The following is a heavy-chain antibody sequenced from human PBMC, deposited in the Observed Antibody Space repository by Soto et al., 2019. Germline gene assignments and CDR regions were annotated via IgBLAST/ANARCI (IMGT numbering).Heavy chain of an antibody. V-gene: IGHV4-34*01. D-gene: IGHD6-19*01. Sequence: SETLSLTCAVYGGSFSGFYWSWIRQPPGKGLEWIGEINHSGSTNYNPSLKSRVTISVDTSKNQFSLKLSSVTAADTAVYYCARGARRVAVAGRKFDPWGQGTLVTVSS. J-gene: IGHJ5*02. CDR3: ARGARRVAVAGRKFDP. CDR1: GGSFSGFY. CDR2: INHSGST.